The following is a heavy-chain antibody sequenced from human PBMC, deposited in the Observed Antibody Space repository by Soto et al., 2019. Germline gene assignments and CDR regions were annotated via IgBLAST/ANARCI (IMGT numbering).Heavy chain of an antibody. CDR3: ETIIRGYTSGHSAFHI. CDR1: GFTFSSNV. CDR2: ISYDGRNK. J-gene: IGHJ3*02. Sequence: GGSLRLSCISSGFTFSSNVMHWVRQAPGKGLEWVAVISYDGRNKKYADSMKGRFTISRDNSKNTLFLQMNSLRPEDTAVYYCETIIRGYTSGHSAFHILGKATMVNVSS. V-gene: IGHV3-30*04. D-gene: IGHD5-18*01.